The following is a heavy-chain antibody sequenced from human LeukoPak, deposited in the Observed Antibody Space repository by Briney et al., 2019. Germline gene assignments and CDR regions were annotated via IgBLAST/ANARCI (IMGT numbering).Heavy chain of an antibody. CDR2: IKQDGSQK. CDR3: ARENDGFDL. V-gene: IGHV3-7*04. Sequence: GGSLRLSCAASGFTSSTYYVSWIRQAPGKGLEWVANIKQDGSQKYCMDSVKGRVTISRDNAKNSVDLQMNSLRAEDTAVYYCARENDGFDLWGQGTMVTVSS. CDR1: GFTSSTYY. J-gene: IGHJ3*01.